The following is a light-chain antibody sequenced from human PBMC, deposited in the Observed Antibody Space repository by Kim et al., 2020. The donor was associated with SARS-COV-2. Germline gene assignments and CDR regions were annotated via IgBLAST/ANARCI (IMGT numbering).Light chain of an antibody. CDR2: GKS. CDR1: SLRSYY. J-gene: IGLJ2*01. V-gene: IGLV3-19*01. CDR3: NSRDSSGPVV. Sequence: VAWGQTVRVTCQGDSLRSYYASWYQQKPGQAPVLVIYGKSNRPSGIPDRFSGSSSGNTASLTITGAQAEDEADYYCNSRDSSGPVVFGGGTQLTVL.